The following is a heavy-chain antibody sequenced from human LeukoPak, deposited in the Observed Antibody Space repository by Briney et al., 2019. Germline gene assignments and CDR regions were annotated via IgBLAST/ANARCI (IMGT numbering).Heavy chain of an antibody. J-gene: IGHJ4*02. CDR2: IYYRGST. V-gene: IGHV4-59*01. CDR3: AXXXRLPHSKQYFDY. D-gene: IGHD4-11*01. Sequence: SETLSLTCTVAGGSISSYYWSWIRQPPGKGLEWIGYIYYRGSTNYNPSLKSRVTISVETSKNQCSLKRSVATASDTTVYYMAXXXRLPHSKQYFDYWGQGTLVTVSS. CDR1: GGSISSYY.